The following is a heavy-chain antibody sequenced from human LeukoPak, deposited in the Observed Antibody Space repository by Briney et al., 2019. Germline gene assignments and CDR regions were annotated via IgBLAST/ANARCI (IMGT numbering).Heavy chain of an antibody. CDR1: TSR. D-gene: IGHD3-22*01. CDR3: ARDLWNFYDNSGYYRDFDS. Sequence: ASVKVSCKATSRIIWVRQAPGHGLEWVGWIGMYGGAAYYAQNCQGRVTGTTDRSTSTVYMELRSLRSHDTAVYSCARDLWNFYDNSGYYRDFDSWAREPWLPSPQ. V-gene: IGHV1-18*01. J-gene: IGHJ5*01. CDR2: IGMYGGAA.